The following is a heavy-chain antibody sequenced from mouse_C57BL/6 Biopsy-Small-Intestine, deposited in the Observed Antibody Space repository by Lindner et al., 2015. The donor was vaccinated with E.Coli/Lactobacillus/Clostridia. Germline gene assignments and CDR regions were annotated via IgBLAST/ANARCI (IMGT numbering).Heavy chain of an antibody. CDR2: IYPGDGDT. J-gene: IGHJ1*03. D-gene: IGHD1-1*01. V-gene: IGHV1-80*01. CDR1: GFAFSSYW. Sequence: VQLQESGAELVKPGASVKISCKASGFAFSSYWMNWVKQRPGKGLEWIGQIYPGDGDTNYNGKFKDKATLTADKSSSTAYMQLSSLTSEDSAVYFCARPYYGSSHWYFDVWGTGTTVTVSS. CDR3: ARPYYGSSHWYFDV.